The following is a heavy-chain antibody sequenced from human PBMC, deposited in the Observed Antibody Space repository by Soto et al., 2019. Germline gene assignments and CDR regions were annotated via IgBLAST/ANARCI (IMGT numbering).Heavy chain of an antibody. CDR3: ASNYYDSSGYYPFDY. D-gene: IGHD3-22*01. CDR2: IIPIFGTA. Sequence: VASVKVSCKASGGTFSSYAISWVRQAPGQGLEWMGGIIPIFGTANYAQKFQGRVTITADESTSTAYMELSSLRSEDTAVYYCASNYYDSSGYYPFDYWGQGTLVTVSS. J-gene: IGHJ4*02. V-gene: IGHV1-69*13. CDR1: GGTFSSYA.